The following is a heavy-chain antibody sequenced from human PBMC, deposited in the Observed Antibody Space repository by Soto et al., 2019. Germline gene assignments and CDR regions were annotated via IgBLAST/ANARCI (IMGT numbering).Heavy chain of an antibody. J-gene: IGHJ4*02. V-gene: IGHV4-34*01. D-gene: IGHD2-2*01. Sequence: SETLSLTCAVYGGSFSGYYWSWIRQPPGKGLEWIGEINHSGSTNYNPSLKSRVTISVDTSKNQFSLKLSSVTAADTAVYYCARVEGVVPAATKSSYYFDYWGQGTLVTVSS. CDR1: GGSFSGYY. CDR3: ARVEGVVPAATKSSYYFDY. CDR2: INHSGST.